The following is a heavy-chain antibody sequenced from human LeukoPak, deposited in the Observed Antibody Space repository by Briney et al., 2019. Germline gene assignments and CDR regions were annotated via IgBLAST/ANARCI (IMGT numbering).Heavy chain of an antibody. V-gene: IGHV1-2*02. Sequence: EASVKVSCKASGFTFTGYYMHWVRQAPGQGLEWMGWINPNSGGTNYAQKFQGRVTMTRDTSISTAYMELSRLRSDDTAVYYCARATYQSGSDDYWGQGTLVTVSS. CDR3: ARATYQSGSDDY. CDR1: GFTFTGYY. J-gene: IGHJ4*02. D-gene: IGHD3-22*01. CDR2: INPNSGGT.